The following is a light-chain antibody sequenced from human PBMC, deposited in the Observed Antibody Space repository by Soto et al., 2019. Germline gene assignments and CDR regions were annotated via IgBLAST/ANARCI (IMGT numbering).Light chain of an antibody. CDR3: QQYKTWIT. Sequence: EIVMTQSPVTLSVSPGERATLSCSSSQSVSSNLAWYQQKPGQAPRLLIYGASTRATGIPARFSGSGSGTEFTLTISSLQSEDFAVYYCQQYKTWITFGQGTRLEIK. CDR1: QSVSSN. V-gene: IGKV3-15*01. J-gene: IGKJ5*01. CDR2: GAS.